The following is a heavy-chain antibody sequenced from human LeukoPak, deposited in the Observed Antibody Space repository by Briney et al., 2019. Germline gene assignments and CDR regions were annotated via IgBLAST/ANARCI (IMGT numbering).Heavy chain of an antibody. D-gene: IGHD6-19*01. V-gene: IGHV3-7*01. CDR3: ARVQGSSGPGIFEY. CDR1: GFTFSNYW. CDR2: IKQDGSEK. J-gene: IGHJ4*02. Sequence: PGGSLRLSCAASGFTFSNYWMSWVRQAPGKGLGWVANIKQDGSEKFYVDSVKGRLTISRDNAKSSLYLQMNSLRVEDTAVYYCARVQGSSGPGIFEYWGQGTLVTVSS.